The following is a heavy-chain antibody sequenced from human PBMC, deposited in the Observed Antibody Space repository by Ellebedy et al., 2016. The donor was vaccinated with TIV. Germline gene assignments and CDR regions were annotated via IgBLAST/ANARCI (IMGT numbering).Heavy chain of an antibody. D-gene: IGHD3-22*01. CDR3: AKGRGGGSDTSAPRYYFDY. J-gene: IGHJ4*02. V-gene: IGHV3-23*01. CDR1: GFTFSGYA. CDR2: ISSTGSRT. Sequence: PGGSLRLSCVASGFTFSGYAMSWVRQAPGKGLEWVSTISSTGSRTYYADSVEGRFIISRDNSKKTLYLQMNSLRAEDTAVYYCAKGRGGGSDTSAPRYYFDYWGLGTLVTVSS.